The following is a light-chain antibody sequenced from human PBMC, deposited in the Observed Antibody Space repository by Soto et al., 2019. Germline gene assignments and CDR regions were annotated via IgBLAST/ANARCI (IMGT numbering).Light chain of an antibody. V-gene: IGLV2-14*01. J-gene: IGLJ3*02. Sequence: QSALTQPASVSGSPGQSITISCTGTSSDVGGYNYVSWYQQHPGKAPKVMIYEVTNRPSGVSNRFSGSKSGSTASLTISGLQAEDEADYYCSSYTSSTTRVFGGGTKATVL. CDR3: SSYTSSTTRV. CDR1: SSDVGGYNY. CDR2: EVT.